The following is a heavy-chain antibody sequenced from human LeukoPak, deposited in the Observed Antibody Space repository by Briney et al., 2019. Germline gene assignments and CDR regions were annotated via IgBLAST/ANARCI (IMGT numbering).Heavy chain of an antibody. D-gene: IGHD1-1*01. V-gene: IGHV4-39*01. CDR3: ARWYYNWNGVDP. CDR2: FYYTGST. Sequence: SETLSLTCTVSGGSISSSSYYWGWIRQPPGKGLEWIGNFYYTGSTYFKPSLKSRVTISVDTSKNQFSLKLTSVTAADTAVYYCARWYYNWNGVDPWGQGTLVTVSS. J-gene: IGHJ5*02. CDR1: GGSISSSSYY.